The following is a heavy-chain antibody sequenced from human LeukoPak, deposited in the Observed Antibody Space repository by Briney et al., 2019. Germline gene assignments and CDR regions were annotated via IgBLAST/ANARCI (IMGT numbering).Heavy chain of an antibody. Sequence: SETLSLTCTVSGGSFSTYYWSWIRQPPGKGLEWVGYIYYSGSTNYNPSLQSRVTISVDTSKNQFSLKLSSVTAADTAVYYCARLPRGYCSSTSCLYDYWGQGTLVTVSS. CDR2: IYYSGST. CDR1: GGSFSTYY. J-gene: IGHJ4*02. CDR3: ARLPRGYCSSTSCLYDY. D-gene: IGHD2-2*03. V-gene: IGHV4-59*12.